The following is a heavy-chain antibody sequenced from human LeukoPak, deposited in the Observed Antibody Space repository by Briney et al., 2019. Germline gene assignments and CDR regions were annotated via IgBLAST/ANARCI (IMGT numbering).Heavy chain of an antibody. Sequence: SETLSLTCAVSGGSISSSNWWSWVRQPPGKGLEWIGSIYYSGSTYYSASLKSRITISMDTSKNQFSLNLSSVTAADTAVYYCARGSYDVLTGYSTLGEYWGQGTLVTVSS. CDR1: GGSISSSNW. J-gene: IGHJ4*02. V-gene: IGHV4-39*01. D-gene: IGHD3-9*01. CDR3: ARGSYDVLTGYSTLGEY. CDR2: IYYSGST.